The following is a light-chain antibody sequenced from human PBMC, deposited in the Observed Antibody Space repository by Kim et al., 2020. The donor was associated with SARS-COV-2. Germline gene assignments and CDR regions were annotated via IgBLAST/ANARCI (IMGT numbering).Light chain of an antibody. Sequence: SSELTQDPAVSVALGQTVRITCQGDSLRSYYASWYQQKPGQAPVFVMYGKNNRTSGIPDRFSGSSSGNTASLTITGAQAEDEADYYCNSRDTSSDYLVVFGGGTQLTVL. V-gene: IGLV3-19*01. CDR1: SLRSYY. CDR3: NSRDTSSDYLVV. J-gene: IGLJ2*01. CDR2: GKN.